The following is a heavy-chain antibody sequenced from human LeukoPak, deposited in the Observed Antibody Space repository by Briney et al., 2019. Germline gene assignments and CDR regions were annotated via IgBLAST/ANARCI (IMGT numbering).Heavy chain of an antibody. Sequence: SETLSLTCSVSGGSINNYYWNWIRQPPGKGLDWIGHIYYTGSTNYNPSLKSRVTISADTSKNQVSLKLSSVTAADTAVYYCARPRDGYNFGAFDLWGQGTLVSVSS. CDR3: ARPRDGYNFGAFDL. D-gene: IGHD5-24*01. J-gene: IGHJ3*01. CDR2: IYYTGST. V-gene: IGHV4-59*08. CDR1: GGSINNYY.